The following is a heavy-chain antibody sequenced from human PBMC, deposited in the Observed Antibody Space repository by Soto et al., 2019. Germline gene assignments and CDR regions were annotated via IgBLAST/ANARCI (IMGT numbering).Heavy chain of an antibody. V-gene: IGHV3-11*01. D-gene: IGHD5-12*01. CDR3: ARDQMATTFIYYYYYMDV. Sequence: GGSLRLSCAASGFTFSDYYMSWIRQAPGKGLEWVSYISSSGSTIYYADSVKGRFTISRDNAKNSLYLQMNSLRAEDTAVYYCARDQMATTFIYYYYYMDVWGKGTTVTVSS. CDR1: GFTFSDYY. CDR2: ISSSGSTI. J-gene: IGHJ6*03.